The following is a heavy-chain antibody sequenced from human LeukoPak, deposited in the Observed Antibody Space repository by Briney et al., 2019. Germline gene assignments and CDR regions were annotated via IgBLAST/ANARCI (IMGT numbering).Heavy chain of an antibody. Sequence: PGGSLRLSCAASGFTVSSNYMSWVRQAPGKGLEWVSVIYSGGSTYYADSVKGRFTISRDNSKNTLYLQMNSLRAEDTAVYYCASGSGSYRTPYYCMHVWGTGTTVTVSS. CDR1: GFTVSSNY. D-gene: IGHD3-10*01. CDR2: IYSGGST. J-gene: IGHJ6*03. V-gene: IGHV3-53*01. CDR3: ASGSGSYRTPYYCMHV.